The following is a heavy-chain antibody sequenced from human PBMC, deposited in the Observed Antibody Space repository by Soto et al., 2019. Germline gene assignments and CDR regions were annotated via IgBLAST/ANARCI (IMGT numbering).Heavy chain of an antibody. CDR1: GFIFTTSD. J-gene: IGHJ4*02. Sequence: VQLVESAGGLVQPGGSLRLSCEASGFIFTTSDMSWVRQAPGKGLEWISSITITGDTTHYADSVKGRFTISRDNSRNTGLFQMERLMEGHTAVNYSGKGGGGDHGYWGQGTLVAVSS. D-gene: IGHD2-21*02. CDR3: GKGGGGDHGY. V-gene: IGHV3-23*04. CDR2: ITITGDTT.